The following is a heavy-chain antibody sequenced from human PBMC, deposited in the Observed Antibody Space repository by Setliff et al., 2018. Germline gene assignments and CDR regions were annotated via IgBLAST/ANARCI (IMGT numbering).Heavy chain of an antibody. V-gene: IGHV4-39*07. Sequence: SETLSLTCTVSGGSISSSFNFWGWIRQPPGKGLEWIGRSDYYGNTYYNASLKSRLTISVDTSKNQFSLKLRSVTAADTAVYYCARAHTWSLPNDNSGYPGWFDPWGQGTLVTVSS. CDR1: GGSISSSFNF. D-gene: IGHD3-22*01. CDR3: ARAHTWSLPNDNSGYPGWFDP. J-gene: IGHJ5*02. CDR2: SDYYGNT.